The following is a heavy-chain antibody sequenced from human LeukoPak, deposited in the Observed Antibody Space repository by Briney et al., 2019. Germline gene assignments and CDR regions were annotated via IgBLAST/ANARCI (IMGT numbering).Heavy chain of an antibody. CDR2: IYYSGST. CDR1: GYSISSSNW. V-gene: IGHV4-28*03. D-gene: IGHD6-13*01. Sequence: KPSDTLSLTCAVSGYSISSSNWWGWIRQPPGKGLECIGYIYYSGSTNYNPSLKSRVTMSVDTSKNQFSLKLSSVTAADTAVYYCARVQQQPVGRRWFDPWGQGTLVTVSS. J-gene: IGHJ5*02. CDR3: ARVQQQPVGRRWFDP.